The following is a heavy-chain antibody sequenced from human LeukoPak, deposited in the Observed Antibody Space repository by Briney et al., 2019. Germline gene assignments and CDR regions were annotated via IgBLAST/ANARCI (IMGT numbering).Heavy chain of an antibody. CDR3: AREGVKYYYDSSGSEFDY. D-gene: IGHD3-22*01. CDR2: ISAYNGNT. Sequence: ASVKVSCKASGYTFTSYGISWVRPAPGQGLEWMGWISAYNGNTNYAQKLQGRVTMTTDTSTSTAYMELRSLRSDDTAVYYCAREGVKYYYDSSGSEFDYWGQGTLVTVSS. CDR1: GYTFTSYG. J-gene: IGHJ4*01. V-gene: IGHV1-18*01.